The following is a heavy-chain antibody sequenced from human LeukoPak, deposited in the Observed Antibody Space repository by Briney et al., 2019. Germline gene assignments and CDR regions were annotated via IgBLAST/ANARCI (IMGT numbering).Heavy chain of an antibody. CDR1: GYTFTSYG. Sequence: ASVTVSCKASGYTFTSYGISWVRQAPGQGLEWMGWISAYNGNTNYAQKLQGRVTMTTDTSTSTAYMELRSLRSDDTAVYYCARVMATPPYEDYWGQGTLVTVSS. CDR3: ARVMATPPYEDY. CDR2: ISAYNGNT. J-gene: IGHJ4*02. D-gene: IGHD5-12*01. V-gene: IGHV1-18*01.